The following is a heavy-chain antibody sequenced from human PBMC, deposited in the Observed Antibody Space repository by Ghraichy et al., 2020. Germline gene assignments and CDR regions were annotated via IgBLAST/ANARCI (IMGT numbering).Heavy chain of an antibody. V-gene: IGHV3-23*01. J-gene: IGHJ3*02. Sequence: GESLNISCAGSGFTFSRYVINWVRQAPGKELEWVSAIGGSGGSTYYADSVKGRFTISRDNSKNTVYLQMTSLRAEDTALYYCAKDYSRVDAFDIWGQGTMVTVSS. CDR1: GFTFSRYV. CDR2: IGGSGGST. D-gene: IGHD2-21*01. CDR3: AKDYSRVDAFDI.